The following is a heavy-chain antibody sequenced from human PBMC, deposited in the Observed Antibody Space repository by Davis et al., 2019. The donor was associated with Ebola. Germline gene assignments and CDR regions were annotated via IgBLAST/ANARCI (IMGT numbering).Heavy chain of an antibody. CDR3: ARRAGIAVADYNWVDP. Sequence: PGGSLRLSCKASGYSFTNYWIGWVRQVPGKGLEWMGIIYPGDSDTRYSPSFQGQVTISADKSINTTYLQWSSLKASDTAMYYCARRAGIAVADYNWVDPWGQGNLVNGSS. CDR1: GYSFTNYW. V-gene: IGHV5-51*01. D-gene: IGHD6-19*01. CDR2: IYPGDSDT. J-gene: IGHJ5*02.